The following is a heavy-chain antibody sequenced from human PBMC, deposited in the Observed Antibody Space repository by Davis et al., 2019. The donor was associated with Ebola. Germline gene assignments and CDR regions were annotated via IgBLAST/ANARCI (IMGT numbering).Heavy chain of an antibody. V-gene: IGHV4-34*01. CDR2: INHSGST. J-gene: IGHJ4*02. D-gene: IGHD4-17*01. CDR3: ARGADGDYVLDY. Sequence: PSETLSLTCAVYGGSFSGYYWSWIRQPPGKGLEWIGEINHSGSTNYNPSLKSRVTISVDTSKNQFSLKLSSVTAADTAVYYCARGADGDYVLDYWGQGTLVTVSS. CDR1: GGSFSGYY.